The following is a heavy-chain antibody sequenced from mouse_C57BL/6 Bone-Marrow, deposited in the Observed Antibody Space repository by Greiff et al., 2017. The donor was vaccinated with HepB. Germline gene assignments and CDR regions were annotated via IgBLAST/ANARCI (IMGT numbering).Heavy chain of an antibody. V-gene: IGHV1-54*01. D-gene: IGHD1-1*01. J-gene: IGHJ4*01. Sequence: QVQLKQSGAELVRPGTSVKVSCKASGYAFTNYLIEWVKQRPGQGLEWIGVINPGSGGTNYNEKFKGKATLTADKSSSTAYMQLSSLTSEDSAVYFCARRITTVVARDYAMDYWGQGTSVTVSS. CDR1: GYAFTNYL. CDR2: INPGSGGT. CDR3: ARRITTVVARDYAMDY.